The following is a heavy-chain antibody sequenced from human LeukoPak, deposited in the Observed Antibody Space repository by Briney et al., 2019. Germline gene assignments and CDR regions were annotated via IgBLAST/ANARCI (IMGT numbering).Heavy chain of an antibody. V-gene: IGHV2-5*02. D-gene: IGHD3-22*01. J-gene: IGHJ6*02. CDR3: ARTNFDSSGYFVNYYGMDV. CDR2: IYWDDDK. Sequence: SGPTLVKPTQTLTLTCTFSGFSXTTSGVGVGWVRQXPXXXXXXLALIYWDDDKRYSPSLKSRLTITKDTSKNQVVLTMTNMDPVDTATYYCARTNFDSSGYFVNYYGMDVWGQGTTVTVSS. CDR1: GFSXTTSGVG.